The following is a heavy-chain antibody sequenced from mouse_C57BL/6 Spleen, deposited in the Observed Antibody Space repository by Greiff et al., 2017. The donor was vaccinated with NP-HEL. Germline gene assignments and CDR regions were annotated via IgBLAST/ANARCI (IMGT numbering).Heavy chain of an antibody. D-gene: IGHD2-4*01. CDR1: GYTFTNYW. Sequence: QVQLQQSGAELVRPGTSVKMSCKASGYTFTNYWIGWAKQRPGHGLEWIGMIHPNSGSTNYNEKFKSKATLTVDKSSSTAYMQLSSLTSADSAVYYCASPIYYDYDGFAYWGQGTLVTVSA. V-gene: IGHV1-63*01. CDR2: IHPNSGST. CDR3: ASPIYYDYDGFAY. J-gene: IGHJ3*01.